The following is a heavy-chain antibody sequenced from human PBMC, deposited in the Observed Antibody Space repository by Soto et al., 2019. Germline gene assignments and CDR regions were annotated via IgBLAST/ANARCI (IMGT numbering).Heavy chain of an antibody. V-gene: IGHV2-5*02. CDR3: AHSLGEDWFDP. J-gene: IGHJ5*02. CDR1: GFSLTTSGVG. D-gene: IGHD3-16*01. Sequence: QITLKESGPTLVKSTQTLTLTCTFSGFSLTTSGVGVGWIRQPPGKALEWLALIYWDDDKRYSPSLKSRLTLTKDTSKHQVVLMMTNMDPVDTATYYCAHSLGEDWFDPWGQGTLVTVSS. CDR2: IYWDDDK.